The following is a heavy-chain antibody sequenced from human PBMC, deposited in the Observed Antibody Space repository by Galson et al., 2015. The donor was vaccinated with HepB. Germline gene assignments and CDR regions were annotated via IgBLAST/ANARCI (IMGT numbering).Heavy chain of an antibody. CDR1: GYTFTSYG. J-gene: IGHJ6*02. CDR2: ISAYNGNT. Sequence: SVKVSCKASGYTFTSYGISWVRQAPGQGLEWMGWISAYNGNTNYAQKLQGRVTMTTDTSTSTAYMELRSLRSDDTAVYYCASETSGSYPPEHFVYYYYGMDVWGQGTTVTVSS. V-gene: IGHV1-18*01. D-gene: IGHD1-26*01. CDR3: ASETSGSYPPEHFVYYYYGMDV.